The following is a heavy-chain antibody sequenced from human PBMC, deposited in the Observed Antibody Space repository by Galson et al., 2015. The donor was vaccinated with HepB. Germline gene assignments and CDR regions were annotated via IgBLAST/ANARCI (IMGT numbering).Heavy chain of an antibody. CDR1: GGSISSSSYY. V-gene: IGHV4-39*01. J-gene: IGHJ3*02. D-gene: IGHD3-22*01. CDR3: ARPYYYDSSGYSGDAFDI. CDR2: IYYSGST. Sequence: LSLTCTVSGGSISSSSYYWGWIRQPPGKGLEWIGSIYYSGSTYYNPSLKSRVTISVDTSKNQFSLKLSSVTAADTAVYYCARPYYYDSSGYSGDAFDIWGQGTMVTVSS.